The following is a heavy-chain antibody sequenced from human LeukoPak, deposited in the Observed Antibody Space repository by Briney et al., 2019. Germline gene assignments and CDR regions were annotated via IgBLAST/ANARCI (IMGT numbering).Heavy chain of an antibody. Sequence: PSETLSLTCAVYGGSFSDYYWTWIRQPPGKGLEWIGEINHSGSTNYNPSLKSRAIISVDTSKNQFSLKLSSLTAADTAMYYCARPRIVGATPDAYWGQGTLVTVSS. CDR1: GGSFSDYY. D-gene: IGHD1-26*01. CDR2: INHSGST. CDR3: ARPRIVGATPDAY. V-gene: IGHV4-34*01. J-gene: IGHJ4*02.